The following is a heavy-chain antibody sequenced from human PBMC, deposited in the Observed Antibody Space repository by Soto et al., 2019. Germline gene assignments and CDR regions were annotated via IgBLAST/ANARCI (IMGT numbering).Heavy chain of an antibody. CDR2: IYYSGST. J-gene: IGHJ3*02. Sequence: SETLSLTCAVSGGSISSSNWWSWIRQPPGKGLEWIGYIYYSGSTNYNPSLKSRVTISVDTSKNQFSLKLSSVTAADTAVYYCARAYDSSGYYEVRAFDIWGQGTMVTVAS. D-gene: IGHD3-22*01. CDR1: GGSISSSNW. V-gene: IGHV4-61*01. CDR3: ARAYDSSGYYEVRAFDI.